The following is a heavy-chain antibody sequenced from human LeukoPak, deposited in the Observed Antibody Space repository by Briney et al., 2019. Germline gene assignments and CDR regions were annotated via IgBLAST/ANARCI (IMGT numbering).Heavy chain of an antibody. V-gene: IGHV3-48*03. CDR2: ISSSGATI. D-gene: IGHD2-15*01. Sequence: GGSLRLSCAASGFTFTNYEMNWVRQAPGKGLEWVSYISSSGATIYYADSVKGRFFISRDNAKYSLYLQINSLRAEGTAVYYCARTSANYFDYCGQGTLVTVSS. CDR1: GFTFTNYE. CDR3: ARTSANYFDY. J-gene: IGHJ4*02.